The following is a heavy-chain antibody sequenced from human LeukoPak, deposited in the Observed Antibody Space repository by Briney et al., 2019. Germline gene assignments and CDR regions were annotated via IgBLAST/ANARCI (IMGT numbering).Heavy chain of an antibody. J-gene: IGHJ4*02. Sequence: PGGSLRLSCAASGFTFDDYAMHWVRQAPGKGLEWVSGISWNSGSIGYADSVKGRFTISRDNAKNSLYLQMNSLRAEDTAVYYCARDPGVLSRNDLMATIKGGEFDYWGQGTLVTVSS. D-gene: IGHD5-24*01. CDR2: ISWNSGSI. V-gene: IGHV3-9*01. CDR1: GFTFDDYA. CDR3: ARDPGVLSRNDLMATIKGGEFDY.